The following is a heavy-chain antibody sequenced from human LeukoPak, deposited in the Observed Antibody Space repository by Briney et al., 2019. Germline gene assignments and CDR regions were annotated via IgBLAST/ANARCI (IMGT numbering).Heavy chain of an antibody. CDR2: IYHSGIT. V-gene: IGHV4-38-2*02. Sequence: SETLSLTCTVSGYSIRSGFYWGWIRQPPGKGLEWIGNIYHSGITYYTPSLKSRVTISVDTSKNQFYLKLSSVTAADTAVYYCARDGTVRGVNGYWGQGTLVTVSS. CDR1: GYSIRSGFY. CDR3: ARDGTVRGVNGY. J-gene: IGHJ4*02. D-gene: IGHD3-10*01.